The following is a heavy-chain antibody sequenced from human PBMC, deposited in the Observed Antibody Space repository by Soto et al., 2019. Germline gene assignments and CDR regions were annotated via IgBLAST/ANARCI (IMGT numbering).Heavy chain of an antibody. Sequence: ASETLSLTCTVSGGSISSYYWSWIRQPPGKGLEWIGYIYYSGSTNYNPSLKSRVTISVDTSKNQFSLKLSSVTAADTAVYYCTRVGARYSSGATCPMAYWGQGALVTVSS. CDR1: GGSISSYY. J-gene: IGHJ4*02. V-gene: IGHV4-59*08. CDR3: TRVGARYSSGATCPMAY. D-gene: IGHD6-19*01. CDR2: IYYSGST.